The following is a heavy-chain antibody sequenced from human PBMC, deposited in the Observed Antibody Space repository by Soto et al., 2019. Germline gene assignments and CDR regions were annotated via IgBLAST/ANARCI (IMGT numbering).Heavy chain of an antibody. V-gene: IGHV4-31*03. CDR3: ARGVHL. D-gene: IGHD3-16*01. Sequence: QVQLQESGPGLVKPSQTLSLTCTVSGGSISSGGYYWSWIRQHPGKGLEWIGSIYYSGSTYYNPSPNSRVTISVDTSKTQFSLKLTSVTAASTAVYLCARGVHLWGQGTMVTVSS. J-gene: IGHJ4*02. CDR1: GGSISSGGYY. CDR2: IYYSGST.